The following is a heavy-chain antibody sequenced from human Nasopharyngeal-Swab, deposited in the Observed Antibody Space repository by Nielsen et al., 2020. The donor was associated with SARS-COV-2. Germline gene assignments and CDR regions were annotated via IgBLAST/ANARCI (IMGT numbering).Heavy chain of an antibody. CDR2: IRGSGGST. D-gene: IGHD6-13*01. V-gene: IGHV3-23*01. CDR3: AGGEPAAAGIY. Sequence: GGSLRPSFAAPGFPFSSYAMSWVRQAPGKGLEWVSAIRGSGGSTYYADSVKGRFTISRDNSKNTLYLQMNSLRAEDTAVYYCAGGEPAAAGIYWGQGTLVTVSS. CDR1: GFPFSSYA. J-gene: IGHJ4*02.